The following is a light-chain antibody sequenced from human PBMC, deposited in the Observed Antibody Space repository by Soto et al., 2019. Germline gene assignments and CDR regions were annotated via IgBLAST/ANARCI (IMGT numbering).Light chain of an antibody. J-gene: IGLJ2*01. Sequence: QSVLTQPPSASGTPGQRVTISCSGSSSNIGSNTVNWYQQLPGTAPKLLIYSNNKRPSGVPDRFSGSKSGTSASLAISGLQSEDEADYYCAAWDDSLNGSVFGGGTKVTVL. V-gene: IGLV1-44*01. CDR1: SSNIGSNT. CDR2: SNN. CDR3: AAWDDSLNGSV.